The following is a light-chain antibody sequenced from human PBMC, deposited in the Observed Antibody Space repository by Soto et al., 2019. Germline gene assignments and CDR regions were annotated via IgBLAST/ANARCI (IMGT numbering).Light chain of an antibody. CDR2: GVS. Sequence: DLQMTQSPSSLSASVGDKVTITCRASQSISSSLNWYQQKSGKAPNLLIYGVSSLQSGVPSRFTGSGSGTDFTLTISSLQPEDFATYVCQQSYTTPITFGQGTRLEIK. CDR3: QQSYTTPIT. J-gene: IGKJ5*01. CDR1: QSISSS. V-gene: IGKV1-39*01.